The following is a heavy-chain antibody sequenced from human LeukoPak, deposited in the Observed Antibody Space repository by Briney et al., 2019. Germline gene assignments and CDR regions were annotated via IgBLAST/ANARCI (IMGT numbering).Heavy chain of an antibody. CDR2: IIPIFATA. CDR3: ARDHLGYGSGSPFDY. Sequence: SVKVSCKASGGTFSSYAFSWVRQPPGHGLEWMGGIIPIFATANYAEKFQGRVTITAGESTGTAYMELSSLRSEDTAVYYCARDHLGYGSGSPFDYWGQGTLVTVSS. CDR1: GGTFSSYA. D-gene: IGHD3-10*01. V-gene: IGHV1-69*13. J-gene: IGHJ4*02.